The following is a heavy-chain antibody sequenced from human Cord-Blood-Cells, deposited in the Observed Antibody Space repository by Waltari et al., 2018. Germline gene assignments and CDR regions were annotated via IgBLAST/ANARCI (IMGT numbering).Heavy chain of an antibody. CDR1: GGSISSHY. CDR2: IYYSGST. D-gene: IGHD1-26*01. Sequence: QVQLQESGPGLVKPPETLSLTCTVSGGSISSHYWSWIRQPPGKGLEWIGYIYYSGSTNYNPSLKSRVTISVDTSKNQFSLKLSSVTAADTAVYYCARVLGFYSGSYYFDYWGQGTLVTVSS. J-gene: IGHJ4*02. V-gene: IGHV4-59*11. CDR3: ARVLGFYSGSYYFDY.